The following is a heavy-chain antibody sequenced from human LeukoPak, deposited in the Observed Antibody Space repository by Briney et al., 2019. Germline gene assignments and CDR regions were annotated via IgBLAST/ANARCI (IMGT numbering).Heavy chain of an antibody. CDR3: ARVEMATITPAFDI. D-gene: IGHD5-24*01. Sequence: ASVKVSCKASGYTFTGYYMHWVRQAPGQGLELMGWINPNSGGTNYAQKFQGRVTMTRDTSISTAYMELSRLRSDDTAVYYCARVEMATITPAFDIWGQGTMVTVSS. CDR1: GYTFTGYY. V-gene: IGHV1-2*02. CDR2: INPNSGGT. J-gene: IGHJ3*02.